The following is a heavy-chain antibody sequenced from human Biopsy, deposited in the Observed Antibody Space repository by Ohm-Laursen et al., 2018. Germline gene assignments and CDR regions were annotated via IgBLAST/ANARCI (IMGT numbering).Heavy chain of an antibody. CDR1: GYPFSNYY. D-gene: IGHD6-13*01. J-gene: IGHJ4*02. CDR3: ARMEQPRDY. Sequence: ASVKVSCKASGYPFSNYYLFWVRQAPRQGLEWMGRINPNSGDTVFARNFQGRVTMTRDTAISTVYMDLRNLRPDDTAVYFCARMEQPRDYWGQGTLVTVSS. V-gene: IGHV1-2*06. CDR2: INPNSGDT.